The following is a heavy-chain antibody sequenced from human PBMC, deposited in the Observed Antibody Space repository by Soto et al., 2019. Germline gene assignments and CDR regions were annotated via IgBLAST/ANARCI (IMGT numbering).Heavy chain of an antibody. V-gene: IGHV3-30-3*01. CDR1: GFIFSSYA. D-gene: IGHD2-15*01. Sequence: GGSLRLSCAASGFIFSSYAMHWVRQAPGKGLEWVAVISYDGSNKYYADSVKGRFTISRDNSKNTLYLQMISLRAEDTAVYYCAREYGIGGATFDIWGQGTMVTVSS. CDR2: ISYDGSNK. J-gene: IGHJ3*02. CDR3: AREYGIGGATFDI.